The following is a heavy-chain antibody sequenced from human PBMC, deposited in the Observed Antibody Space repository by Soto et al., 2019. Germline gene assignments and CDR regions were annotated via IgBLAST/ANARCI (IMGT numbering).Heavy chain of an antibody. Sequence: QVQLVQSGAEVKKPGSSVKVSCKASGDTFSSYAISWVRQAPGQGLEWMGGIIPIFGTANYAQKFQGRVTVTADESTRTAYMELSSLRSEDTAVYYWTRDRGRRYYDGRGYYYSAYWGQGTLVTVSS. CDR3: TRDRGRRYYDGRGYYYSAY. V-gene: IGHV1-69*01. CDR2: IIPIFGTA. CDR1: GDTFSSYA. J-gene: IGHJ4*02. D-gene: IGHD3-22*01.